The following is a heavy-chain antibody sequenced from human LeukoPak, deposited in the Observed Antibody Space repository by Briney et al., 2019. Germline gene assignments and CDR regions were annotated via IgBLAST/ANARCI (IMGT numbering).Heavy chain of an antibody. D-gene: IGHD3-22*01. CDR1: GFTFRNYV. V-gene: IGHV3-30-3*01. CDR3: ASQYYYDSSGYSFDY. Sequence: GGSLRLSCAASGFTFRNYVIHWVRQAPGKGLEWVAVTSSDLNVKLYADSVKGRFTISRDNSKNMLYLQMNSLRAEDTAVYYCASQYYYDSSGYSFDYWGQGTLVTVSS. CDR2: TSSDLNVK. J-gene: IGHJ4*02.